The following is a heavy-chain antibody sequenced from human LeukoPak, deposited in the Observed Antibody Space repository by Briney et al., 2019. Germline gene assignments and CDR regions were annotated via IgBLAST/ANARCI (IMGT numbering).Heavy chain of an antibody. D-gene: IGHD2-15*01. V-gene: IGHV4-59*01. Sequence: SETLSLTCTVSGGSISSYYWNWIRQPPGKGLEWIGYIYYSGSTNYNPSLKSRVTISVDTSKNQFSLKLSSVTAADTAVYYCARTPGFNPPFDPWGQGTLVTVSS. J-gene: IGHJ5*02. CDR1: GGSISSYY. CDR3: ARTPGFNPPFDP. CDR2: IYYSGST.